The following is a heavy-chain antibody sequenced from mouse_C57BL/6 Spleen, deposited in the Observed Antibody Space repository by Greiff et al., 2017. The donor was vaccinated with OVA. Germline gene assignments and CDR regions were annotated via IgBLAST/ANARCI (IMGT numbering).Heavy chain of an antibody. CDR3: ARVYGSSFYYAMDY. V-gene: IGHV5-16*01. D-gene: IGHD1-1*01. Sequence: EVHLVESEGGLVQPGSSMKLSCTASGFTFSDYYMAWVRQVPEKGLEWVANINYDGSSTYYLDSLKSRFIISRDNAKNILYLQMSSLKSEDTATYYCARVYGSSFYYAMDYWGQGTSVTVSS. CDR2: INYDGSST. J-gene: IGHJ4*01. CDR1: GFTFSDYY.